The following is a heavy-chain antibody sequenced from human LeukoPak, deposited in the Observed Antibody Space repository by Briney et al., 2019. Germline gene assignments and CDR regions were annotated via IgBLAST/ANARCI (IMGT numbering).Heavy chain of an antibody. CDR2: INPNSGGT. J-gene: IGHJ4*02. CDR3: ASLGNYYDSSGYYEIIDY. D-gene: IGHD3-22*01. V-gene: IGHV1-2*02. CDR1: GCTFTGYY. Sequence: ASVKVSCKASGCTFTGYYMHWVRQAPGQGLEWMGWINPNSGGTNYAQKFQGRVTMTRDTSISTAYMELSRLRSDDTAVYYCASLGNYYDSSGYYEIIDYWGQGTLVTVSS.